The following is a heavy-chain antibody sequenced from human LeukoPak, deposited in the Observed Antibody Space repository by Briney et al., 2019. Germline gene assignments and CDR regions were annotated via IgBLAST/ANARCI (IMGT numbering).Heavy chain of an antibody. CDR1: GGTFSSYA. CDR3: ARGEGATGSFDY. V-gene: IGHV1-69*13. J-gene: IGHJ4*02. CDR2: IIPIFGTA. Sequence: SVKVSCKASGGTFSSYAISWVRQAPGQGLEWMGGIIPIFGTANYAQKFQGRVTITADESTSTAYMEPSSLRSEDMAVYYCARGEGATGSFDYWGRGTLVTVSS. D-gene: IGHD1-26*01.